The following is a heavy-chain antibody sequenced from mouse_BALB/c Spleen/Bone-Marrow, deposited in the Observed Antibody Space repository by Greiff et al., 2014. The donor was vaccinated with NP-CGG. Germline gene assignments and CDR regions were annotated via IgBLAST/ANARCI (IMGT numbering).Heavy chain of an antibody. CDR2: IYPGDGDT. V-gene: IGHV1-80*01. Sequence: VHLVESGAELVRPGSSVKISCKASGYVFSSYWMNWVKQRPGQGLEWIGQIYPGDGDTNYNGKFKGKATLTADKSSSTAYMQLCSLTSEDSAVYFCARKYGDYWGQGTTLTVSS. J-gene: IGHJ2*01. CDR3: ARKYGDY. D-gene: IGHD2-10*02. CDR1: GYVFSSYW.